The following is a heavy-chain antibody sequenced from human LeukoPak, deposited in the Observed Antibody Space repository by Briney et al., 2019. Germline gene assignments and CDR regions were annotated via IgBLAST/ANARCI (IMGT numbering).Heavy chain of an antibody. Sequence: SVKLSRKVSVYTFTIYDINCVRHATGEGHECRGGMNPNSGNTGYAQKSRGRVTTTRNTSISTTYMELSSLRSEDTAVYYCARGSWFDPWGQGTLVTVSS. CDR2: MNPNSGNT. V-gene: IGHV1-8*01. CDR3: ARGSWFDP. J-gene: IGHJ5*02. CDR1: VYTFTIYD.